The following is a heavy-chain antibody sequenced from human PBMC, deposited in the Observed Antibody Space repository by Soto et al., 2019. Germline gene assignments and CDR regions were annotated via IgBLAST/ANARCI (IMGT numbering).Heavy chain of an antibody. CDR3: AMVDVYVTPSPQDV. J-gene: IGHJ6*02. V-gene: IGHV1-18*01. CDR2: INAYNGNT. Sequence: QVQLVQSGAEVKNPGASVKVSCKASGYSFTRYGIGWARQAPGQGLEWMGWINAYNGNTNYAQNLQGRLTLTTDTSTTTAYMELRSLRSTDTAIYYCAMVDVYVTPSPQDVWGQGTRVTVSS. CDR1: GYSFTRYG. D-gene: IGHD3-16*01.